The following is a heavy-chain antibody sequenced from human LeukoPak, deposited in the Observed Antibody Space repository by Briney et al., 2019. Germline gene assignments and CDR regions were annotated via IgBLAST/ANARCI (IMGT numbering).Heavy chain of an antibody. J-gene: IGHJ4*02. V-gene: IGHV3-7*01. CDR1: GFTFSSYW. D-gene: IGHD2-2*01. CDR3: ARPRGCGSSRCNNFDY. Sequence: GGSLRLSCAASGFTFSSYWMSWVRQAPGKGLEWVANIKKDGSEKFYVDSVKGRFTISRDDAKNSLYLQMNRLRAEDTAVYYCARPRGCGSSRCNNFDYWGQGTLVTVSS. CDR2: IKKDGSEK.